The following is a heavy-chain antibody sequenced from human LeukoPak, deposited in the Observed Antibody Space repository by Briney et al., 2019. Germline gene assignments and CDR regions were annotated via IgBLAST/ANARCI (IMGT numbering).Heavy chain of an antibody. CDR3: EREAQVGVIDY. CDR1: GGSISSGSYY. Sequence: SETLSLTCTVSGGSISSGSYYWSWIRQPAGKGLEWIGRIYTSGSTNYNPSLKSRVTISVDTSKNQFSLKLSSVTAADTAVYYCEREAQVGVIDYWGQGTLVTVSS. J-gene: IGHJ4*02. CDR2: IYTSGST. V-gene: IGHV4-61*02. D-gene: IGHD3-10*01.